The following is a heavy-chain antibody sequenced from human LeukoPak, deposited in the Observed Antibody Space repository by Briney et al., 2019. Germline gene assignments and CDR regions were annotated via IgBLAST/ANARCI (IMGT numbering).Heavy chain of an antibody. V-gene: IGHV4-59*01. CDR2: MYSGGST. J-gene: IGHJ6*02. CDR1: GGSISSYY. D-gene: IGHD3-10*01. Sequence: ASETLSLTCTVSGGSISSYYWSWLRQPPGKGLEWIGYMYSGGSTNYNPSLKSRVTISVDTSKNQFSLKLSSVTAADTAVYYCSRSRYYYGSGSYYSAYLMDVWGQGTTVTVSS. CDR3: SRSRYYYGSGSYYSAYLMDV.